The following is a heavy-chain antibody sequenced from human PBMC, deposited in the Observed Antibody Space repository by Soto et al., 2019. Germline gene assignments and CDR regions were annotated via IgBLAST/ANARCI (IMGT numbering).Heavy chain of an antibody. V-gene: IGHV3-23*01. Sequence: GSLRLSCVASGFTFITYTMSWVRQAPGKGLEWVSVISGSAGSSGPSYADSVQGRFSISRDNARNTLYLQMNSLRGEDTAMYYCAKARCSTANCYVPEYWGQGTRVTVSS. CDR3: AKARCSTANCYVPEY. J-gene: IGHJ4*02. CDR1: GFTFITYT. D-gene: IGHD2-2*01. CDR2: ISGSAGSSGP.